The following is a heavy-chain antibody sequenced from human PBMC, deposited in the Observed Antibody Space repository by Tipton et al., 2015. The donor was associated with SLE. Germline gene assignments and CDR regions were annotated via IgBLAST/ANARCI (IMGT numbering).Heavy chain of an antibody. V-gene: IGHV3-30-3*01. Sequence: SLRLSCAASGFTFSSYAMHWVRQAPGKGLEWVAVISYDGSNKYYADSVKGRFTISRDNSKNTLYLQMNSLRAEDTAVYYCANGWRYYDFWSGYSDYWGQGTLVTVSS. CDR1: GFTFSSYA. CDR2: ISYDGSNK. CDR3: ANGWRYYDFWSGYSDY. J-gene: IGHJ4*02. D-gene: IGHD3-3*01.